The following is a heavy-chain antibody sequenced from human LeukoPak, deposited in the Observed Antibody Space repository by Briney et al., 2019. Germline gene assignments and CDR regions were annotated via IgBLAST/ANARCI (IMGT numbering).Heavy chain of an antibody. V-gene: IGHV3-13*01. J-gene: IGHJ4*02. CDR3: VRGGEIGLDY. CDR2: IASTGET. D-gene: IGHD3-16*01. CDR1: GYRFSTSG. Sequence: QPGGSLRLSCAASGYRFSTSGMHWVRQASGRGLEWVSSIASTGETYYAPSVKGRFTISRENAKNSLYLQMNSLIGGDTAIYHCVRGGEIGLDYWGQGALITVSS.